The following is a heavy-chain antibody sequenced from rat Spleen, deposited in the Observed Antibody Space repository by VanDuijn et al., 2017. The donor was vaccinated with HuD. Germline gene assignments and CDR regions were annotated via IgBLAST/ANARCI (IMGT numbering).Heavy chain of an antibody. Sequence: EVRLQESGPGLVKPSQSLSLTCSVTGFSITSNYWGWIRKFPGNKLEWMGYINAAGTTTYNPSLKSRISITRDTSKNQFFLQLNSVTTEDTATYYCARWDGTGYVMDAWGQGASVTVSS. J-gene: IGHJ4*01. CDR2: INAAGTT. CDR1: GFSITSNY. D-gene: IGHD1-11*01. CDR3: ARWDGTGYVMDA. V-gene: IGHV3-1*01.